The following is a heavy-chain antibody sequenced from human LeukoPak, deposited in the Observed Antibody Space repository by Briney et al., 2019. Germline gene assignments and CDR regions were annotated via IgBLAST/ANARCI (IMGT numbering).Heavy chain of an antibody. V-gene: IGHV3-21*01. CDR1: GFTFSSYS. CDR2: ISSSSSYI. CDR3: ARDESITIFGVVTPPHPDY. J-gene: IGHJ4*02. D-gene: IGHD3-3*01. Sequence: GGSLRLSCAASGFTFSSYSMNWVRQAPGKGLEWVSSISSSSSYIYYADSVKGRFTISRDNAKNSLYLQMNSLRAEDTAVYYCARDESITIFGVVTPPHPDYWGQGTLVTVSS.